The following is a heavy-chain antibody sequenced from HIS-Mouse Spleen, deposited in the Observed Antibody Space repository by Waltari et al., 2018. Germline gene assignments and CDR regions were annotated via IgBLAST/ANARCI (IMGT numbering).Heavy chain of an antibody. D-gene: IGHD4-17*01. V-gene: IGHV4-34*01. CDR2: INHSGST. Sequence: QVQLQQWGAGLLKPSETLSLTCAVYGGSFSGYYLIWIRQPPGKGLEWIGEINHSGSTNYNPSLKSRVTISVDTSKNQFSLKLSSVTAADTAVYYCARGLRWNYFDYWGQGTLVTVSS. J-gene: IGHJ4*02. CDR3: ARGLRWNYFDY. CDR1: GGSFSGYY.